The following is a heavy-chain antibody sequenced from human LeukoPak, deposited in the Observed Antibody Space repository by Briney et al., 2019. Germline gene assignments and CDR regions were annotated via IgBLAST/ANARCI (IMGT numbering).Heavy chain of an antibody. CDR1: GFTFTSYW. Sequence: GGSLRLSCAASGFTFTSYWMTWVRQAPGRGLEWVANTKHDGSERYYVDSVKGRFTISRDNVKNSLFLQMDSLRAEDTAVYYCARGGLYGDYYFDYWGQGTLVTVTS. CDR3: ARGGLYGDYYFDY. CDR2: TKHDGSER. D-gene: IGHD2-21*02. J-gene: IGHJ4*02. V-gene: IGHV3-7*04.